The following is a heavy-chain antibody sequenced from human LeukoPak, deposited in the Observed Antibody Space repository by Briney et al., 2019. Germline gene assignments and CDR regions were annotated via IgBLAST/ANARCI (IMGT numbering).Heavy chain of an antibody. CDR1: GYTFTSYD. D-gene: IGHD3-22*01. Sequence: GASVKVSCKASGYTFTSYDINWVRQATGQGLEWMGWMNPNSGNTGYAQKFQGRVTITADKSTSTAYMELSSLRSEDTAVYYCAILPPYDSSGWYWFDPWGQGTLVTVSS. CDR3: AILPPYDSSGWYWFDP. V-gene: IGHV1-8*01. CDR2: MNPNSGNT. J-gene: IGHJ5*02.